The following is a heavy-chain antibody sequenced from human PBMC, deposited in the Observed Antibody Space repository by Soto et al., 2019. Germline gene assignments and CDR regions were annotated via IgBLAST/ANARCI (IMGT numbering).Heavy chain of an antibody. CDR2: IIPIFATP. CDR1: GGFNSYS. Sequence: QVQLVQSGAEVKKPGSSVKVSCKGSGGFNSYSSSWVRHAPGQGPEWMGGIIPIFATPTYAQKFQGRGTIAADKSTSTAYMELSRLTAEDTAVYYCARGGPVIIPSATNWFDPWGQGTLVSVSS. D-gene: IGHD2-2*01. J-gene: IGHJ5*02. CDR3: ARGGPVIIPSATNWFDP. V-gene: IGHV1-69*06.